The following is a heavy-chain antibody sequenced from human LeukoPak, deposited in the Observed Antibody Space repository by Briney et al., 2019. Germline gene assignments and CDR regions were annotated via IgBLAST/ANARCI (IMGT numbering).Heavy chain of an antibody. J-gene: IGHJ5*02. CDR1: GYTFTGYY. Sequence: ASVKVSCKASGYTFTGYYMHWVRQAPGQGLEWMGWINPNSGGTNYAQKFQGRVTMTRDTSISTAYMELSRLRSDDTAVYYCARDLYCSGGSCYNWFDPWAREPWSPSPQ. CDR2: INPNSGGT. D-gene: IGHD2-15*01. V-gene: IGHV1-2*02. CDR3: ARDLYCSGGSCYNWFDP.